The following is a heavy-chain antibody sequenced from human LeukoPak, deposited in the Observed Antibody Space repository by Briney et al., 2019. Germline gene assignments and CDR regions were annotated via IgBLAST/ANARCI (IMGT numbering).Heavy chain of an antibody. V-gene: IGHV4-59*01. D-gene: IGHD3-22*01. CDR3: ARVRALSYYDSSGDLYYFEY. CDR1: GGSIRSYY. J-gene: IGHJ4*02. CDR2: IYYSGIT. Sequence: SETLSLTCTVSGGSIRSYYWSWIRQPPGKGLEWIGYIYYSGITDYNPSLKSRITISVDTSKNQFSLKLTSVTAADTAVYYCARVRALSYYDSSGDLYYFEYWGQGTLVTVSS.